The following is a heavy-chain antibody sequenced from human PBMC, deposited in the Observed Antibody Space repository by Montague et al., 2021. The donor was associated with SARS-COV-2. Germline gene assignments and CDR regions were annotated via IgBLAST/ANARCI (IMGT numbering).Heavy chain of an antibody. D-gene: IGHD3/OR15-3a*01. Sequence: SETLSLTCTVSGGPIGCFYWTWIRQPPGKGLEYIGHIYSTGNTKYNPSLRGRVTMSADTSKNHFSLKLTSVTAADAAFYYCVVWTTDGDKWGRGSPVSVSS. CDR2: IYSTGNT. CDR3: VVWTTDGDK. CDR1: GGPIGCFY. J-gene: IGHJ4*02. V-gene: IGHV4-59*01.